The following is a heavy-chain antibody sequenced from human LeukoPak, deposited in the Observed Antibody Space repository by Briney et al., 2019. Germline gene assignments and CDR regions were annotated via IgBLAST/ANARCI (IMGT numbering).Heavy chain of an antibody. CDR3: ARAVGGRWYEYFQH. D-gene: IGHD4-23*01. V-gene: IGHV4-61*02. CDR1: GGSISSGSYY. CDR2: IYTSGST. Sequence: SETLSLTCTVSGGSISSGSYYWSWIRQPAGKGLEWIGRIYTSGSTNYNPSLKSRVTISVDTSKNQFSLKLSSVTAADTAVYYCARAVGGRWYEYFQHWGQGTLVTVSS. J-gene: IGHJ1*01.